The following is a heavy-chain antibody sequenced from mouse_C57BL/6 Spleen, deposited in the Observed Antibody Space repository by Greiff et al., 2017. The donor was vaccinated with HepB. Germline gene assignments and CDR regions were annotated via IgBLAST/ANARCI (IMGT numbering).Heavy chain of an antibody. CDR1: GFTFSDYY. CDR3: ARRATGTSNFDV. V-gene: IGHV5-12*01. D-gene: IGHD4-1*01. CDR2: ISNGGGST. Sequence: EVHLVESGGGLVQPGGSLKLSCAASGFTFSDYYMYWVRQTPEKRLEWVAYISNGGGSTYYPDTVKGRFTISRDNAKNTLYLQMSRLKSEDTAMYYCARRATGTSNFDVWGTGTTVTVSS. J-gene: IGHJ1*03.